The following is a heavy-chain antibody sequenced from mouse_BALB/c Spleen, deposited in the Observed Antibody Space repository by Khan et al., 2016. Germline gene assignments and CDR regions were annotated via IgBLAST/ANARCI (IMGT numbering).Heavy chain of an antibody. CDR2: IYPGSGST. V-gene: IGHV1S22*01. Sequence: LQQPGSELVRPGASVKLSCKASGYTFTSYWMHWVKQRPGQGLEWIGNIYPGSGSTNYDEKFKSKATLTVDTSSSTAYMQLSSLTSEDSAIYYCTRSWEREAYWGQGTTLTVSS. CDR1: GYTFTSYW. J-gene: IGHJ2*01. CDR3: TRSWEREAY. D-gene: IGHD4-1*01.